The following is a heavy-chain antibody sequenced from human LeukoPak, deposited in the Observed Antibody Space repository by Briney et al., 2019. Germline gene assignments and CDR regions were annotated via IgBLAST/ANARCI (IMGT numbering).Heavy chain of an antibody. CDR2: IYYTGGT. D-gene: IGHD6-19*01. CDR3: AKYGNSGWVIDN. CDR1: GVSIGTNY. V-gene: IGHV4-59*08. Sequence: SETLSLTCTVSGVSIGTNYWTWIRQPPGKGLEYIGYIYYTGGTNYNPSLKSRVTISVDTSKNQFSLKLSSVTAADTAVYFCAKYGNSGWVIDNWGQGTLVTVSS. J-gene: IGHJ4*02.